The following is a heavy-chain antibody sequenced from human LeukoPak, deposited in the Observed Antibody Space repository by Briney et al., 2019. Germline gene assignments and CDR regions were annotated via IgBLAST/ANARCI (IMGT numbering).Heavy chain of an antibody. CDR2: ISYNGSNK. CDR1: GFTFSSYA. J-gene: IGHJ4*02. Sequence: PGGSLRLSCAASGFTFSSYAMHWVRQASGKGLEWVAVISYNGSNKYYADSVKGRFTISRDNSKNTLYLQMNSLRAEDTAVYYCARGILAGALDYWGQGTLVTVSS. CDR3: ARGILAGALDY. V-gene: IGHV3-30*04. D-gene: IGHD1-26*01.